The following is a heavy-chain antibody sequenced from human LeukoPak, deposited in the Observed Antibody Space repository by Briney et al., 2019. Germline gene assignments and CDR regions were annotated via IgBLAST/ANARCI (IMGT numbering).Heavy chain of an antibody. CDR3: ARRCSGPTCYTDAYDI. V-gene: IGHV4-59*08. CDR1: GGSISSYY. J-gene: IGHJ6*04. Sequence: KPSETLSLTCTVSGGSISSYYWTWIRQPPGKGLEWIGYVYYSGSTDYNPSLKSRVTISVDTSNKQFSLNLSSVTAADTAVYYCARRCSGPTCYTDAYDIWGKGTTVTVSS. D-gene: IGHD2-2*02. CDR2: VYYSGST.